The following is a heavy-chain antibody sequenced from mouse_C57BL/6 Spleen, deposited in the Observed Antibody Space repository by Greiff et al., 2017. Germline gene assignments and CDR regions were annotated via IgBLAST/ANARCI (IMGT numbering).Heavy chain of an antibody. V-gene: IGHV1-39*01. Sequence: VQLQQSGPELVKPGASVKISCKASGYSFTDYNMNWVKQSNGKSLEWVGVINPNYGTTSYNQKFKGKATLTVDQYSSTAYMQLNSLTSEDAAVYYCARWGTTGYAMDYWGQGTSVTVSS. D-gene: IGHD1-1*01. CDR3: ARWGTTGYAMDY. CDR1: GYSFTDYN. CDR2: INPNYGTT. J-gene: IGHJ4*01.